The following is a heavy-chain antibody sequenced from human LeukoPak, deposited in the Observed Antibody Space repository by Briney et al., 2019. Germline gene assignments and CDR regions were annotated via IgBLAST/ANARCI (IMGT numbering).Heavy chain of an antibody. CDR2: ISGSGGST. D-gene: IGHD3-22*01. CDR3: AKGRPYYYDSSGYYNYFDY. V-gene: IGHV3-23*01. CDR1: GFTFSSYA. J-gene: IGHJ4*02. Sequence: PGGSLRLSCAASGFTFSSYAMIWVRQAPGKGLEWVSAISGSGGSTYYADSVKGRFTISRDNSKNTLCLQMNSLRAEDTAVYYCAKGRPYYYDSSGYYNYFDYWGQGTLVTVSS.